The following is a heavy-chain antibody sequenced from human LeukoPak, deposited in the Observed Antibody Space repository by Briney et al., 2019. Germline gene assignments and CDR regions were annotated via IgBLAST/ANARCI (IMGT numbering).Heavy chain of an antibody. V-gene: IGHV3-48*03. CDR3: ARDEPYSSSWYVRYYGMDV. J-gene: IGHJ6*02. CDR2: ISSSGSTI. Sequence: GGSLRLSCAASGFTFSSYEMNWVRQAPGKGLEWVSYISSSGSTIYYADSVKGRFTISRDNAKNPLYLQMNSLRAEDTAVYYCARDEPYSSSWYVRYYGMDVWGQGTTVTVSS. D-gene: IGHD6-13*01. CDR1: GFTFSSYE.